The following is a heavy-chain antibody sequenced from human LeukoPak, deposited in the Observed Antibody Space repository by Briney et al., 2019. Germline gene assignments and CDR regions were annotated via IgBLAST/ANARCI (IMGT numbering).Heavy chain of an antibody. CDR2: ISAYNGNT. V-gene: IGHV1-18*01. J-gene: IGHJ4*02. CDR3: ARGLGETMGPTFDY. CDR1: GYTFSNYG. D-gene: IGHD1-26*01. Sequence: ASVKVSCKASGYTFSNYGISWVRQAPGQGLEWMGWISAYNGNTNYAPKFVGRVTMTRDTSVSTAYMELSSLRSDDTAIFYCARGLGETMGPTFDYWGRGTPVTVSS.